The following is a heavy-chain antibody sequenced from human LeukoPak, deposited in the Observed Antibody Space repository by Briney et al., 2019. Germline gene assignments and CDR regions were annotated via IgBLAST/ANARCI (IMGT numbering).Heavy chain of an antibody. Sequence: GGSLRLSCTTSGFIFSDYYMSWIRRAPGKGLEWVSYISSSGSIIYYADSVKGRFTISRDNAKNSLYLQMNSLRAEDTAVYYCAELGITMIGGVWGKGTTVTISS. CDR2: ISSSGSII. CDR1: GFIFSDYY. D-gene: IGHD3-10*02. CDR3: AELGITMIGGV. V-gene: IGHV3-11*04. J-gene: IGHJ6*04.